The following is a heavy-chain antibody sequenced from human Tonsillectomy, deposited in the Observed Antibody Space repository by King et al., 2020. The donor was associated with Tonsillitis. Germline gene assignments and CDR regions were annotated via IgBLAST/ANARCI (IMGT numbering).Heavy chain of an antibody. D-gene: IGHD2-2*01. CDR2: ISGSSSYI. CDR1: GFTFSSYT. J-gene: IGHJ4*02. CDR3: VRDMGYCSSSSCYVYFDY. V-gene: IGHV3-21*01. Sequence: VQLVESGGGLVKPGGSLRLSCAASGFTFSSYTMNWVRQAPGKGLGWVSSISGSSSYIYYADSVKGRFTISRDNAKNSLFLQMNILRAEDTAVYYCVRDMGYCSSSSCYVYFDYWGQGTLVTVSS.